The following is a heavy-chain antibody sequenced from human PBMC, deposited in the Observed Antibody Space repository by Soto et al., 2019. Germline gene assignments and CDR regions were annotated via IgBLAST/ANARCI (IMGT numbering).Heavy chain of an antibody. CDR2: IYYSGST. CDR1: GGSISSYY. CDR3: ARGGYGSGSSYYFDY. J-gene: IGHJ4*02. D-gene: IGHD3-10*01. V-gene: IGHV4-59*01. Sequence: KTSETLSLTCTVSGGSISSYYWSWIRQPPGKGLEWIGYIYYSGSTNYNPSLKSRVTISVDTSKNQFSLKLSSVTAADTAVYYCARGGYGSGSSYYFDYWGQGTLVTVSS.